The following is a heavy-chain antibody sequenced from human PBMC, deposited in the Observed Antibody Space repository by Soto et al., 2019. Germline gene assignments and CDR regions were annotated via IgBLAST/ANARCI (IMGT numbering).Heavy chain of an antibody. J-gene: IGHJ4*02. Sequence: QLQLQESGPGLVRPSETLSLTCSVSGGSMSSYYWSWSRQSPGKGLEWIGYIYYTGCTKYNPSLNSRVTISLDTSKNQFSLKLTSVTAADTAVYYCARLVSAGSSRFDYWGQGTLVTVSS. V-gene: IGHV4-59*08. CDR1: GGSMSSYY. CDR2: IYYTGCT. CDR3: ARLVSAGSSRFDY. D-gene: IGHD2-15*01.